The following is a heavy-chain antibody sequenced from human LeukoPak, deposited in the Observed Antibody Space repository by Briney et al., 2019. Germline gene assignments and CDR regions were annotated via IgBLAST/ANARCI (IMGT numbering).Heavy chain of an antibody. CDR1: GASISSGNYY. Sequence: SETLSLTCIVSGASISSGNYYWTWIRQPAGKGLEWIGRLHTTGGTNYNPSFKSRLSISGDTSKNQFSPQLSSVTAADTAVYYCARYRYSGYDDAFDVWGQGTMVTVSS. CDR2: LHTTGGT. CDR3: ARYRYSGYDDAFDV. V-gene: IGHV4-61*02. J-gene: IGHJ3*01. D-gene: IGHD5-12*01.